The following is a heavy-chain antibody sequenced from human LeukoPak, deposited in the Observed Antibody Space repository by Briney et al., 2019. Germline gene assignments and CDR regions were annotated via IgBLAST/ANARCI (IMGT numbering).Heavy chain of an antibody. Sequence: GASVKVSCKPSLYIFTSYAMHWVRQAPGQRVEWMGWINAGKGKTKYSQKFQGRVTITRDTSASTAYMKLSSLRSEETAVYYCARAFYRNDILAGYYDYYYFDTSGQRTPVT. J-gene: IGHJ4*03. CDR3: ARAFYRNDILAGYYDYYYFDT. CDR1: LYIFTSYA. V-gene: IGHV1-3*01. D-gene: IGHD3-9*01. CDR2: INAGKGKT.